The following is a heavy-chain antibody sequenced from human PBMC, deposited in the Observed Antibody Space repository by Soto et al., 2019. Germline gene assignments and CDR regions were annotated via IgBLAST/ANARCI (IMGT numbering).Heavy chain of an antibody. V-gene: IGHV1-8*01. CDR3: AGMASFGSLNWFDP. J-gene: IGHJ5*02. CDR2: MNPGSGDT. CDR1: GYIFTNND. Sequence: ASVKVSCKASGYIFTNNDVSWVRQATGQGLEWMGWMNPGSGDTGYAQKFQGRVTMTRNISIATAYMELSSLRADDTAIYYCAGMASFGSLNWFDPWGQGTLVTVS. D-gene: IGHD5-18*01.